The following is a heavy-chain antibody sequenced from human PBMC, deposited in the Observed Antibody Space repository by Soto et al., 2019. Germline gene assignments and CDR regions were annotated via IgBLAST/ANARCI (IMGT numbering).Heavy chain of an antibody. Sequence: QVQLVESGGGVVQPGRSLRLSCAASGFTFSSYGMHWVRQAPGKGLEWVAVISYDGSNKYYADSVKGRFTISRDNSKNTLYLQMNSLRAEDTAVYYCAKDLYPLLPYCDGTDVWGQGTTVTVSS. V-gene: IGHV3-30*18. CDR1: GFTFSSYG. CDR2: ISYDGSNK. J-gene: IGHJ6*02. CDR3: AKDLYPLLPYCDGTDV. D-gene: IGHD3-9*01.